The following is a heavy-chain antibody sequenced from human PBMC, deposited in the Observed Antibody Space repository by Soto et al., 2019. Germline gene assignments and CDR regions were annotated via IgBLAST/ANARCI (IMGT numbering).Heavy chain of an antibody. D-gene: IGHD6-13*01. J-gene: IGHJ5*02. CDR3: AKDPRYSSRWYASLWFDP. V-gene: IGHV3-23*01. CDR1: GFTFSSYA. Sequence: EVQLLESGGGLVQPGGSLRLSCAASGFTFSSYAMSWVRQAPGKGLEWVSAISGSGGSTYYADSVKGRFTISRDNSKNTLYLQMNSLRAEDTAVYYCAKDPRYSSRWYASLWFDPWGQGTLVTVSS. CDR2: ISGSGGST.